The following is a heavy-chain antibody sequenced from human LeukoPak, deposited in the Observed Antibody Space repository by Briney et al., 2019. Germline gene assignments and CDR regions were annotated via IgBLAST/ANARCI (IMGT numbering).Heavy chain of an antibody. CDR1: GFTFSSYW. V-gene: IGHV3-7*01. Sequence: GGSLRLSCAASGFTFSSYWMSWVRQAPGKGLEWVANIKQDGSEKYYVDSVKGRFTISRDNAKNSLYLQMNSLRAEDTAVYYCARASAEYNWNDVGYYCYYMDVWGKGTTVTVSS. CDR3: ARASAEYNWNDVGYYCYYMDV. CDR2: IKQDGSEK. J-gene: IGHJ6*03. D-gene: IGHD1-20*01.